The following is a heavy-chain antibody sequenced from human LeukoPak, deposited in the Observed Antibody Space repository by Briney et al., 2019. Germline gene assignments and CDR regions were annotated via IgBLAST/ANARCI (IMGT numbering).Heavy chain of an antibody. V-gene: IGHV4-61*02. J-gene: IGHJ4*02. CDR1: GGSISSGSYY. Sequence: SETLSLTCTVSGGSISSGSYYWSWIRQPAGKGLEWIGRIYTSGSTNYNPSLKSRVTISVDTSKNQFSLKLSSVTAADTAVHYCARDTFSSGRYFDYWGQGTLVTVSS. D-gene: IGHD6-6*01. CDR3: ARDTFSSGRYFDY. CDR2: IYTSGST.